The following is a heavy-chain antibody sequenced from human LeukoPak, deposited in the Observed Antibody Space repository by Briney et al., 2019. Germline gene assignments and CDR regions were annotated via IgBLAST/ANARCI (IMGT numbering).Heavy chain of an antibody. V-gene: IGHV4-59*01. CDR1: GGSISSYY. J-gene: IGHJ4*02. D-gene: IGHD3-9*01. Sequence: SETLSLTCTVSGGSISSYYWSWIRQPPGKGLEWIGYIYYSGSTNYNPSLKSPVTISVDTSKNQFSLKLSSVTAADTAVYYCASRGVNYDILTGYYLNGFDYWGQGTLVTVSS. CDR2: IYYSGST. CDR3: ASRGVNYDILTGYYLNGFDY.